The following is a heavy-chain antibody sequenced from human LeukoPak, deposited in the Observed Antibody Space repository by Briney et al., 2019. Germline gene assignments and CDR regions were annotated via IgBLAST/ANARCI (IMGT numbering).Heavy chain of an antibody. Sequence: GGSLRLSCAASGFNFSDHYIDWVRQAPGKGLEWVGRSRNKASSYTTEYAASVEGRFTSARDVSERSLYLQMNSLRTEDTAVYYCGXIAINANSGMDVWGQGTTVTVXS. V-gene: IGHV3-72*01. CDR3: GXIAINANSGMDV. D-gene: IGHD1/OR15-1a*01. J-gene: IGHJ6*02. CDR1: GFNFSDHY. CDR2: SRNKASSYTT.